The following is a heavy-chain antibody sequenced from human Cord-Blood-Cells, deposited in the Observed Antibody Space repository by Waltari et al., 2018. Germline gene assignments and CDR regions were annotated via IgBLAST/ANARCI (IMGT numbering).Heavy chain of an antibody. V-gene: IGHV1-69*01. CDR3: ARGGIAVAVTVGYYFDY. Sequence: QVQLVQSGAEVQKPGSSVKVSCKASGGTFSSYAISWVRQAPGQGLEWMGGIIPIFGTENNAQKFQGKFTITADESTTTAYMELSRLRSEDTAVYYCARGGIAVAVTVGYYFDYWGQGTLVTVSS. J-gene: IGHJ4*02. CDR1: GGTFSSYA. CDR2: IIPIFGTE. D-gene: IGHD6-19*01.